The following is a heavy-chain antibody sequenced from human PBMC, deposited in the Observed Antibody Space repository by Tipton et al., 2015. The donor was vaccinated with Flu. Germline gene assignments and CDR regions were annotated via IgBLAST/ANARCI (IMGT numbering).Heavy chain of an antibody. J-gene: IGHJ4*02. Sequence: QLVQSGAEVRKPGASVKVSCKASGYTFTSYGISWVRQAPGQGLKWMGWISAYNGNTNYAQKLQGRVTMTTDTSTSTAYMELRSLRSDDTAAYYCARLGIFPAAGYGDPFDYWGQGTLVTVSS. V-gene: IGHV1-18*01. CDR1: GYTFTSYG. CDR2: ISAYNGNT. D-gene: IGHD4-17*01. CDR3: ARLGIFPAAGYGDPFDY.